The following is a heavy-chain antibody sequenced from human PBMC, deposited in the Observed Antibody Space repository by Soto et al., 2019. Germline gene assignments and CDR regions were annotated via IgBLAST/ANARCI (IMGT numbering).Heavy chain of an antibody. CDR1: GYTFTNFG. D-gene: IGHD3-16*01. Sequence: QVQLVQSGAEVKKPGASVKVSCKTSGYTFTNFGISWVRQAPGQGLEWMGWISAYNGNTNYAQKFQGSVTMTTDTPTSAAYIVLRSVGSGDTAVYYCARGGTRIDCWGQGALVTVS. CDR2: ISAYNGNT. CDR3: ARGGTRIDC. V-gene: IGHV1-18*01. J-gene: IGHJ4*02.